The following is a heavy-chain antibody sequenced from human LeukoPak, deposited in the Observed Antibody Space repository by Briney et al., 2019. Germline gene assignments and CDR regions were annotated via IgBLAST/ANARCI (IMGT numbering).Heavy chain of an antibody. CDR3: AREGYCSGGSCYAFDI. V-gene: IGHV1-69*04. CDR1: GGTFSSYA. Sequence: ASVKVSCKASGGTFSSYATSWVRQAPGQGLEWMGRIIPILGIANYAQKFQGRVTITADKSTSTAYMELSSLRSEDTAVYYCAREGYCSGGSCYAFDIWGQGTVVTVSS. J-gene: IGHJ3*02. CDR2: IIPILGIA. D-gene: IGHD2-15*01.